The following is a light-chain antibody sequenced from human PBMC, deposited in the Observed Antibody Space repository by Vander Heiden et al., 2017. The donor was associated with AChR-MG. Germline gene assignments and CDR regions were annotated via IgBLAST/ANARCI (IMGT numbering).Light chain of an antibody. Sequence: DILMTQSPFSLSASVGDRVTLTCRASQGISNYLAWYQQKPGQVPKLLIYSASTLQSGVPSRFSGSGSGTVFTLTISSLQPEDVATYYCQKYNNALALTFGGGTKVEIK. V-gene: IGKV1-27*01. CDR2: SAS. CDR3: QKYNNALALT. J-gene: IGKJ4*01. CDR1: QGISNY.